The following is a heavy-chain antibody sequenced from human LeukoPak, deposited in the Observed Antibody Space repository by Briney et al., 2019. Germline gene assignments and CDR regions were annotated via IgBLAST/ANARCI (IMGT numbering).Heavy chain of an antibody. V-gene: IGHV1-2*02. CDR3: ARVTSGTYHY. Sequence: ASVKVSCKASGYTFTDYYLHWVRQAPGQGLEWMGWNNAKNGGTEYAQKFQGRVTLTRDTSISTAYMVLTSLRYDDTAVYYCARVTSGTYHYWGQGTLVTISS. J-gene: IGHJ4*02. D-gene: IGHD1-26*01. CDR1: GYTFTDYY. CDR2: NNAKNGGT.